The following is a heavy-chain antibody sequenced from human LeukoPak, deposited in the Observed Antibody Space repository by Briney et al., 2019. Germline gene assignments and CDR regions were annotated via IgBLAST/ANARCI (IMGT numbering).Heavy chain of an antibody. D-gene: IGHD1-1*01. J-gene: IGHJ4*02. V-gene: IGHV3-53*01. Sequence: GGSLRLSCVASGFTVSDYYMSWVRQAPGKGLEWVSLLYTDDTTIYADSVEGRFTISRDESKNTIYLHMTTLRGEDTAVYYCARGGAFYWNPRYWGQGTLVTVSS. CDR1: GFTVSDYY. CDR3: ARGGAFYWNPRY. CDR2: LYTDDTT.